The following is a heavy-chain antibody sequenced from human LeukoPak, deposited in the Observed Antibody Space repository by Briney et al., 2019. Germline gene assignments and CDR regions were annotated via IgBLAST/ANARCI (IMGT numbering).Heavy chain of an antibody. CDR3: AKDRPYSGSYFDY. CDR1: GYTLTELS. Sequence: ASVKVSCKVSGYTLTELSMHWVRQAPGKGLEWMGGFDPEDGETIYAQKFQGRVTMTEDTSTDTAYMELNSLRSDDTAVYYCAKDRPYSGSYFDYWGQGTLVTVSS. J-gene: IGHJ4*02. CDR2: FDPEDGET. D-gene: IGHD1-26*01. V-gene: IGHV1-24*01.